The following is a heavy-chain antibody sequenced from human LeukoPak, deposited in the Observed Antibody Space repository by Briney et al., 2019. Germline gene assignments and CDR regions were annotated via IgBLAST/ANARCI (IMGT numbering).Heavy chain of an antibody. V-gene: IGHV4-59*04. D-gene: IGHD1-26*01. Sequence: NASETLSLTCTVSGDSITRYYWSWIRQPPGKGLEWIGYIYHSGSTYYNPSLKSRVTISVDTSNNQFSLKLTSVTAADTAVYYCARWVGATRFDYWGQGILVTVSS. J-gene: IGHJ4*02. CDR2: IYHSGST. CDR1: GDSITRYY. CDR3: ARWVGATRFDY.